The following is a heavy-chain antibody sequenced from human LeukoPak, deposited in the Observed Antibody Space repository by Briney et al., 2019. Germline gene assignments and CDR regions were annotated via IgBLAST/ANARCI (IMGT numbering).Heavy chain of an antibody. D-gene: IGHD2-15*01. CDR2: INSDGSST. CDR1: GFTFSSYW. V-gene: IGHV3-74*01. J-gene: IGHJ4*02. CDR3: AKDLAANLGRKYFDY. Sequence: GGSLRLSCAASGFTFSSYWMHWVRQAPGKGLVWVSRINSDGSSTSYADSVKGRFTISRDNAKNTPYLQMNSLRAEDTAVYYCAKDLAANLGRKYFDYWGQGTLVTVSS.